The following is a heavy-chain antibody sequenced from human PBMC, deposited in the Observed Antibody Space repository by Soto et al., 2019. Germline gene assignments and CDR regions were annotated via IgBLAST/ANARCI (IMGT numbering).Heavy chain of an antibody. V-gene: IGHV3-30*18. D-gene: IGHD1-26*01. J-gene: IGHJ4*02. CDR2: ISYDGSNK. CDR3: AKGAAEAWDPGDYFDY. Sequence: GGSLRLSCAASGFTFSSYGMHWVRQAPGKGLEWVAVISYDGSNKYYADSVKGRFTTSRDNSKNTLYLQMNSLRAEDTAVYYCAKGAAEAWDPGDYFDYWGQGTLVTVSS. CDR1: GFTFSSYG.